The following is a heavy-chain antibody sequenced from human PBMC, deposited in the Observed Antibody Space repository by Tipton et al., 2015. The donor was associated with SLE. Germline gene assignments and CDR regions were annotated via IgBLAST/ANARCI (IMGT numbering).Heavy chain of an antibody. CDR3: ARGGWSLDY. D-gene: IGHD6-19*01. V-gene: IGHV4-59*11. Sequence: TLSLTCTVSGVSLSSHYWSWIRQSPGKGLEWIGYIHYSGTTNYNPSLKTRVTMSVDTSKNQFSLKLSSVTAADTAVYHCARGGWSLDYWGQGTLVTVSS. CDR1: GVSLSSHY. J-gene: IGHJ4*02. CDR2: IHYSGTT.